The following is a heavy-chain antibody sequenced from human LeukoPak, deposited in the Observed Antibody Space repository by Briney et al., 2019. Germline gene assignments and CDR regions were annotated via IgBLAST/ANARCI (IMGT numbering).Heavy chain of an antibody. CDR2: INPNSGGT. CDR1: GYTFTGYY. V-gene: IGHV1-2*06. CDR3: ARGDYESSGYYLFY. J-gene: IGHJ4*02. Sequence: ALVKVSCTASGYTFTGYYMHWVRQAPGQGLEWMGRINPNSGGTNYAQKFQGRVTMTRDTSISTAYMELSSLRSEDTAVYYCARGDYESSGYYLFYWGQGTLVTISS. D-gene: IGHD3-22*01.